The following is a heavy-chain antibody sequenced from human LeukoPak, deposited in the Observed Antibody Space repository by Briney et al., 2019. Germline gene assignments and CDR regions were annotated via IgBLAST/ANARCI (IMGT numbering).Heavy chain of an antibody. J-gene: IGHJ3*02. V-gene: IGHV3-7*01. CDR2: IKQDGSEK. CDR1: GFTFSSYW. CDR3: ARESTIAPITGTTSYAFDI. Sequence: SGGSPRLPCAASGFTFSSYWMSWVRQAPGKGLEWVANIKQDGSEKYYVDSVKGRFTISRDNAKNSLYLQMNSLRAEDTAVYYCARESTIAPITGTTSYAFDIWGQGTMVTVSS. D-gene: IGHD1-7*01.